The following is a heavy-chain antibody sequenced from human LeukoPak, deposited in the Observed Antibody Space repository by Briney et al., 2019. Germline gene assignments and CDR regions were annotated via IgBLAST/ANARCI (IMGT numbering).Heavy chain of an antibody. Sequence: GGSLRLSCAASGFTFSSYSMNWVRQAPGKGLEWVSSISSSSSYIYYADSVKGRFTISRDNAKNSLYLQMNSLRAEDTAVYYCARAKRGILKQWLVSARATAWFDPWGQGTLVTVSS. J-gene: IGHJ5*02. D-gene: IGHD6-19*01. CDR2: ISSSSSYI. V-gene: IGHV3-21*01. CDR3: ARAKRGILKQWLVSARATAWFDP. CDR1: GFTFSSYS.